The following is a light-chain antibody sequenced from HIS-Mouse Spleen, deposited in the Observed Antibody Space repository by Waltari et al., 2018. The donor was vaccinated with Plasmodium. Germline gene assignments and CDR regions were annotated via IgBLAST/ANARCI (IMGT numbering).Light chain of an antibody. J-gene: IGKJ4*01. CDR1: QCVLYRSNNKNY. V-gene: IGKV4-1*01. CDR3: QQYYSTPLT. Sequence: IALIHSPDTPAVSLGAEARSACKSCQCVLYRSNNKNYLAWYQQKPGQPPKLLIYWASTRESGVPDRFSGSGSGTDFTLTISSLQAEDVAVYYCQQYYSTPLTFGGGTKVEIK. CDR2: WAS.